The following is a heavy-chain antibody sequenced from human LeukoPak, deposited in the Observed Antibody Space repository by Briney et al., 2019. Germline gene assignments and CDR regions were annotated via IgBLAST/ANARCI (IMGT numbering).Heavy chain of an antibody. CDR2: IYNSGST. CDR3: ARESVGGNWWFDP. D-gene: IGHD1-1*01. CDR1: GGSISSYY. Sequence: PSETLSLTCTVSGGSISSYYWSWIRQPAGKGLEWIGRIYNSGSTNYNPSLKSRVTISVDKSKNQFSLKLSSVTAADTAVYYCARESVGGNWWFDPWGQGTLVTVSS. V-gene: IGHV4-4*07. J-gene: IGHJ5*02.